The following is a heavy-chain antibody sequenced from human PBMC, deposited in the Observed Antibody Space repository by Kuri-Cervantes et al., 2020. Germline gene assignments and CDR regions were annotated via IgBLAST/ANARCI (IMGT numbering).Heavy chain of an antibody. CDR1: GFTFGNSG. CDR2: IQSDGSKT. V-gene: IGHV3-33*05. Sequence: GGSLRLSCAASGFTFGNSGMHWVRQAPGKGLEWVAAIQSDGSKTYYLDSVKGRFTISRDNAKNSLYLQMNSLRAEDTAVYYCARAYTSGLDYWGQGTLVTVSS. D-gene: IGHD6-19*01. CDR3: ARAYTSGLDY. J-gene: IGHJ4*02.